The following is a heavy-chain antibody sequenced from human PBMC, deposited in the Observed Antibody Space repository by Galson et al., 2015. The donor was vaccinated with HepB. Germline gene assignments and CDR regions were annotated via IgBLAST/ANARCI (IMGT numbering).Heavy chain of an antibody. CDR2: ISNYNGNK. J-gene: IGHJ4*02. CDR1: DYGFTSYG. V-gene: IGHV1-18*01. CDR3: ARDRGYSISPPGY. D-gene: IGHD6-13*01. Sequence: SVKVSCKASDYGFTSYGISWVRQAPGQGLEWMGWISNYNGNKNYAQKLQGRVTMTTDTSTSTVYMELRSLRSDDTAIYYCARDRGYSISPPGYWGQGTLVTVSS.